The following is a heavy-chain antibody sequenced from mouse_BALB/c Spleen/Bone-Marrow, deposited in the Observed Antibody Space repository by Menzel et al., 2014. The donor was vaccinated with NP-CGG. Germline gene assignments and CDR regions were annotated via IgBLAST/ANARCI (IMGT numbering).Heavy chain of an antibody. CDR1: GYTFTSYW. V-gene: IGHV1-7*01. CDR2: INPSTGYT. CDR3: ARGNYEAMDY. D-gene: IGHD2-1*01. Sequence: QVQLKQSGAELAKPGASVKMSCKASGYTFTSYWMHWVKQRPGQGLEWIGYINPSTGYTVYNQKFKDKATLTADKSSNTAYMQLSSLTSEDSAVYYCARGNYEAMDYWGQGTSVTVSS. J-gene: IGHJ4*01.